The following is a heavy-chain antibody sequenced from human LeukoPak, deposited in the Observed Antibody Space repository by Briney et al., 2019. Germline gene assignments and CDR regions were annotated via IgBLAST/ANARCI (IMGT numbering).Heavy chain of an antibody. Sequence: SETLSLTCAVYGGSSSGYYWSWIRQPPGKGLEWIGEINHSGSTNYNPSLKSRVTISVDTSKNQFSLKLSSVTAADTAVYYCAREVVWFGECCRFDYWGQGTLVTVSS. V-gene: IGHV4-34*01. CDR3: AREVVWFGECCRFDY. CDR2: INHSGST. D-gene: IGHD3-10*01. CDR1: GGSSSGYY. J-gene: IGHJ4*02.